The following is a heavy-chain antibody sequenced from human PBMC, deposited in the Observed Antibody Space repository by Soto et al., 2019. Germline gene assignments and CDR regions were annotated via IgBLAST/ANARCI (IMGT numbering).Heavy chain of an antibody. V-gene: IGHV4-4*02. CDR1: GGSISSSNW. CDR2: IYHSGST. D-gene: IGHD3-10*01. J-gene: IGHJ5*02. CDR3: ARDYMVRGVMCWFDP. Sequence: QVQLQESGPGLVKPSGTLSLTCAVSGGSISSSNWWSWVRQPPGKGLEWIGEIYHSGSTNYNPSLRERVTISVEQSKNQFSLMLSSVTAADTAVYYCARDYMVRGVMCWFDPWGQGTLVTVSS.